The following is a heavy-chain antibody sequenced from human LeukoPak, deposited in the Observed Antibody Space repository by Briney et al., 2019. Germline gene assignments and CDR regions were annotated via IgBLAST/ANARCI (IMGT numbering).Heavy chain of an antibody. J-gene: IGHJ2*01. CDR2: IYHSGST. V-gene: IGHV4-38-2*01. Sequence: SETLSLTCAVSGYSISSGYYWGWIRQPPGKGLEWIGSIYHSGSTYYNPSFKSRVTISVDTSKNQFSLKLSSVTAADTAVYYCARRWIFWYFDLWGRGTLVTVSS. D-gene: IGHD2-2*03. CDR3: ARRWIFWYFDL. CDR1: GYSISSGYY.